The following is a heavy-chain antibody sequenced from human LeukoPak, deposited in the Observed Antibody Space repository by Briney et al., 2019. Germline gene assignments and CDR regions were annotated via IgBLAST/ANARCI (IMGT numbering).Heavy chain of an antibody. CDR1: GFTFSSYS. CDR3: ARDRHDFWSGYTYSEY. V-gene: IGHV3-21*01. J-gene: IGHJ4*02. D-gene: IGHD3-3*01. CDR2: ISSSSSYI. Sequence: GGSLRLSCAASGFTFSSYSMNWVRQAPGKGLEWVSSISSSSSYIYYADSVKGRFTISRDNAKNSLYLQMNSLRAEDTAVYYCARDRHDFWSGYTYSEYWGQGTLVTVSS.